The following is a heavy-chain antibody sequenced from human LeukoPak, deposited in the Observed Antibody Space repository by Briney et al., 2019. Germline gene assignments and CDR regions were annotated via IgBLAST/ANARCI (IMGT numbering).Heavy chain of an antibody. V-gene: IGHV4-34*01. Sequence: SETLSLTCAVYGGSMIGYHWTWIRQPPGQGLEWIGEVNDSGYPYYNASLKSRVTMSLDTSKIQFSLKLSSVSAADTALYYCARGRFRFLMGVGDHYYIDVWGEGTTVTVSS. J-gene: IGHJ6*03. CDR2: VNDSGYP. CDR3: ARGRFRFLMGVGDHYYIDV. D-gene: IGHD2-21*02. CDR1: GGSMIGYH.